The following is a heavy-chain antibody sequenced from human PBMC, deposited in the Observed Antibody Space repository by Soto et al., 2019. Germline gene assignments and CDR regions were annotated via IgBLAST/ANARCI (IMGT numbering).Heavy chain of an antibody. CDR2: INWDGYSI. Sequence: GGSLRLSCVASGFNFDDHVMHWVRQVPGKGLEWVGHINWDGYSIGYGGSVRGRFSISRDNAKNTLYLQMNSLRPEDTALYFCARSWSGSTSGRVDVWGQGTTVTVSS. CDR3: ARSWSGSTSGRVDV. D-gene: IGHD3-3*01. V-gene: IGHV3-9*01. CDR1: GFNFDDHV. J-gene: IGHJ6*02.